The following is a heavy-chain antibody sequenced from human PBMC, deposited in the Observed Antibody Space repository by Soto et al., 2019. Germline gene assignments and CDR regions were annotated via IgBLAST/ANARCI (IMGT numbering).Heavy chain of an antibody. CDR1: GYTFTSYY. J-gene: IGHJ6*02. CDR2: INPSGGST. CDR3: ARDLPHSLWSPYYYYGMDV. Sequence: ASVKVSCKASGYTFTSYYMHWVRQAPGQGLEWMGIINPSGGSTSYAQKFQGRVTMTRDTSTSTVYMELSSLRSEDTAVYYCARDLPHSLWSPYYYYGMDVWGQGTTVTVSS. D-gene: IGHD3-10*01. V-gene: IGHV1-46*01.